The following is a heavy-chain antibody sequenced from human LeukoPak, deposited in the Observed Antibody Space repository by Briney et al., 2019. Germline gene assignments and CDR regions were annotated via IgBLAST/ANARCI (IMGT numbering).Heavy chain of an antibody. Sequence: GGSLRLSCAASRFTFSNYAMSWVRQAPGKGLEWVSAIGGNGGSTYYADSVKGRFTISRDNSKDTLYLQMNSLRAEDTAVYYCARGILMVYLTYWYFDLWGRGTLVTVSS. CDR1: RFTFSNYA. CDR2: IGGNGGST. D-gene: IGHD2-8*01. V-gene: IGHV3-23*01. J-gene: IGHJ2*01. CDR3: ARGILMVYLTYWYFDL.